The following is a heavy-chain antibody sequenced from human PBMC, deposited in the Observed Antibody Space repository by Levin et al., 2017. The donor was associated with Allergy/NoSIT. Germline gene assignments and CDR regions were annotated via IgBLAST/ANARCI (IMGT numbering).Heavy chain of an antibody. CDR3: ARGGIVVVPAAIVYYYYYGMDV. J-gene: IGHJ6*02. CDR2: MNPNSGNT. V-gene: IGHV1-8*01. CDR1: GYTFTSYD. D-gene: IGHD2-2*01. Sequence: GESLKISCKASGYTFTSYDINWVRQATGQGLEWMGWMNPNSGNTGYAQKFQGRVTMTRNTSISTAYMELSSLRSEDTAVYYCARGGIVVVPAAIVYYYYYGMDVWGQGTTVTVSS.